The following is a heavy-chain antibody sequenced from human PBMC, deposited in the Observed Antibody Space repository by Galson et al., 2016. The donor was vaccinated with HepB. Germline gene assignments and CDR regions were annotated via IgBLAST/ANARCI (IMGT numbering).Heavy chain of an antibody. Sequence: SLRLSCASSGFTFSGYGMHWVRQAPGKGLVWISRIFTDGSGTLYADSVKGRFTISRDNAENTLFLQMNSLRADDTAVYYCGRGSKYGFDMWGQGTMVTVSS. CDR2: IFTDGSGT. CDR1: GFTFSGYG. J-gene: IGHJ3*02. V-gene: IGHV3-74*01. CDR3: GRGSKYGFDM.